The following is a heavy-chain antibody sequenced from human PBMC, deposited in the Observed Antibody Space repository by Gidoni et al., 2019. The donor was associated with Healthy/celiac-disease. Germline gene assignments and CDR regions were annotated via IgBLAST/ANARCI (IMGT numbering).Heavy chain of an antibody. V-gene: IGHV3-33*01. CDR3: ARGGEWSYYYYGMDV. D-gene: IGHD3-3*01. CDR2: IWYDGSNK. Sequence: QVQLVESGGGVVQPGRSLRLSCAASGFTFSSYGMHWFRQAPGKGLEWVAVIWYDGSNKYYADSVKGRFTISRDNSKNTLYLQMNSLRAEDTAVYYCARGGEWSYYYYGMDVWGQGTTVTVSS. CDR1: GFTFSSYG. J-gene: IGHJ6*02.